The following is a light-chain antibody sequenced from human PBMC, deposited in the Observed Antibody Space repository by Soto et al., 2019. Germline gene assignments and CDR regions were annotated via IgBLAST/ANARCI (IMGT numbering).Light chain of an antibody. CDR3: QQYDNLPLT. Sequence: DIQMTQSPSTLFASVGDRVTITCRASQSISSWLAWYQQKPGKAPKVLIYKASSLESGVPSRFSGSGSGTEFTLTISSLQPDDFATYYCQQYDNLPLTFGGGTKVEIK. V-gene: IGKV1-5*03. CDR2: KAS. J-gene: IGKJ4*01. CDR1: QSISSW.